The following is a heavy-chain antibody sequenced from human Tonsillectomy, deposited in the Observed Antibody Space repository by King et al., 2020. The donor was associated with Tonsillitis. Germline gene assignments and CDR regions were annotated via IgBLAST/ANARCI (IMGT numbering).Heavy chain of an antibody. CDR1: GFTFSSYS. V-gene: IGHV3-21*01. CDR2: ISSSSSYI. J-gene: IGHJ3*02. CDR3: ARDPGYSDSGNDAFDI. D-gene: IGHD3-22*01. Sequence: QLVQSGGGLVKPGGSLRLSCAASGFTFSSYSMNWVRQAPGKGLEWVSSISSSSSYIYYADSVKGRFTISRDNAKNSLYLQMNSLRAEDTAVYYCARDPGYSDSGNDAFDIWGHGTMVTVSS.